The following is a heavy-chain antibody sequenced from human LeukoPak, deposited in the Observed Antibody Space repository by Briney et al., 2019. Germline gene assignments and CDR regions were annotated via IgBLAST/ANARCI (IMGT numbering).Heavy chain of an antibody. CDR3: AKDRSGWSKRDAFDI. CDR2: MSYGGQNE. Sequence: GGSLRLSCAASGLTFSGYDMHWVRQAPGKGPEWVAVMSYGGQNERYADSVKGRFTISRDNSKNTLYLQMNSLRAEDTAVYYCAKDRSGWSKRDAFDIWGQGTMVTVSS. V-gene: IGHV3-30*18. CDR1: GLTFSGYD. J-gene: IGHJ3*02. D-gene: IGHD6-19*01.